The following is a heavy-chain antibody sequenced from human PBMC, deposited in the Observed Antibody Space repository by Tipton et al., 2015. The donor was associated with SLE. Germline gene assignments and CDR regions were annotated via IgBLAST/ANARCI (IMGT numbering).Heavy chain of an antibody. CDR2: IYNSGIT. J-gene: IGHJ6*03. Sequence: LRLSCTVSGDSFSSGSSSWNWIRQPAGKGLEWIGLIYNSGITNYNPSLQSRVTLSVDMSKNQFSLRLSSVTAADTGVYYCVKSVVVVSPRDYYYYMDVWGHGTTVTVSS. V-gene: IGHV4-61*02. D-gene: IGHD2-15*01. CDR3: VKSVVVVSPRDYYYYMDV. CDR1: GDSFSSGSSS.